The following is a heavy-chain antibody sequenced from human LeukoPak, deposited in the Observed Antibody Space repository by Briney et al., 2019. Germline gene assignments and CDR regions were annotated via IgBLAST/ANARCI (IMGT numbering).Heavy chain of an antibody. CDR3: ARDTDNSSGYYYYYYMDV. CDR1: GGSINSGGYS. J-gene: IGHJ6*03. Sequence: SQTLSLTCAGSGGSINSGGYSYNWLRQPPGKGLEWIGYIYNSGSTSYNPSLKSRVTMSVDTSKNQSSLKLSFVTAADTAVYYCARDTDNSSGYYYYYYMDVWGKGTTVTISS. CDR2: IYNSGST. D-gene: IGHD3-22*01. V-gene: IGHV4-30-4*07.